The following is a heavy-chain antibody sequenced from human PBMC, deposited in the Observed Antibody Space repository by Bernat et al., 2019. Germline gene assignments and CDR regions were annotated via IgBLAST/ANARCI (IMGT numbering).Heavy chain of an antibody. J-gene: IGHJ3*02. D-gene: IGHD2-2*01. CDR1: GGTFSSYA. Sequence: QVQLVQSGAEVKKPGSSVKVSCKASGGTFSSYAISWVRQAPGQGLEWMGGIIPIFGIANYAQKFQGRVTMTIDTSTSTAYMELRSLRSDDTAVYYCARVYCSSTSCYPSTAFDIWGQGTMVTVSS. V-gene: IGHV1-69*17. CDR3: ARVYCSSTSCYPSTAFDI. CDR2: IIPIFGIA.